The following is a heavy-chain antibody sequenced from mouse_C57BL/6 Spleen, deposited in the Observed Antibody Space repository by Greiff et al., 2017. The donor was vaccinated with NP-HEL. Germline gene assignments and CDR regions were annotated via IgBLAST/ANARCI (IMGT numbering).Heavy chain of an antibody. Sequence: QVQLQQSGAELARPGASVKLSCKASGYTFTSYGISWVKQRTGQGLEWIGEIYPRSGNTYYNEKFKGKATLTADKSSSTAYMELRSLTSEDSAVYFCARESATVVPMSWYFDVWGTGTTVTVSS. CDR2: IYPRSGNT. J-gene: IGHJ1*03. CDR1: GYTFTSYG. V-gene: IGHV1-81*01. CDR3: ARESATVVPMSWYFDV. D-gene: IGHD1-1*01.